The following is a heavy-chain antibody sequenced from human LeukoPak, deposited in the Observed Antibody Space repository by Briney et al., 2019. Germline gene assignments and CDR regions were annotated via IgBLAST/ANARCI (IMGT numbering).Heavy chain of an antibody. V-gene: IGHV3-21*06. D-gene: IGHD6-25*01. Sequence: GGSLRLSCAPSGFTFTDYSMNWVRQAPGKGLEWVASISTVSTYTFYADSVKGRFSISRDNVRNLLYLQMSSLGAEDTAVYYCARDGSGFYLYNYMDVWGKGTTVTVSS. CDR1: GFTFTDYS. CDR3: ARDGSGFYLYNYMDV. J-gene: IGHJ6*03. CDR2: ISTVSTYT.